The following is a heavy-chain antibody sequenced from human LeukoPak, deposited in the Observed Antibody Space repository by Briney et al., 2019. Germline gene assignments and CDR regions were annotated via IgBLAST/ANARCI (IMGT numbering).Heavy chain of an antibody. CDR3: ARSGYDILTGYRYYYYYMDV. D-gene: IGHD3-9*01. J-gene: IGHJ6*03. CDR1: GGSFSGYY. V-gene: IGHV4-34*01. Sequence: SETLSLTCAVYGGSFSGYYWSWIRQPPGKGLEWIGEINHSGSTNYNPSLKSRVTISVDTSKNQFSLKLSSVTAADTAVYYCARSGYDILTGYRYYYYYMDVWGKGTTVTISS. CDR2: INHSGST.